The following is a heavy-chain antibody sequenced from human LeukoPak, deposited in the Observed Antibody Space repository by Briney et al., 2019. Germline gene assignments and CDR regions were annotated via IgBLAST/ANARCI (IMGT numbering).Heavy chain of an antibody. CDR3: ATDSWDRNFDY. V-gene: IGHV3-48*03. D-gene: IGHD1-26*01. CDR2: ISSDGNTE. J-gene: IGHJ4*02. CDR1: GFSFSSYP. Sequence: QPGGSLRLSCTASGFSFSSYPMNWVRQAPGKGLEWVTHISSDGNTEYHVDAPRGRFTMSRDNAKNSLFLQINSLRVEDTAVYYCATDSWDRNFDYWGQGTLVTVSS.